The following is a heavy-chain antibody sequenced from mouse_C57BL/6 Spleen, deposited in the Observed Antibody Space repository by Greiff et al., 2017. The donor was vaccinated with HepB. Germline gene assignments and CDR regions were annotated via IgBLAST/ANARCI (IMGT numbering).Heavy chain of an antibody. Sequence: VQLQQSGAELVKPGASVKLSCKASGYTFTSYWMHWVKQRPGQGLEWIGMIHPNSGSTNYNEKFKSKATLTVDKSSRTAYMQLSSLTSEDSAVYYCARSDGYTFAYWGQGTLVTVSA. J-gene: IGHJ3*01. CDR1: GYTFTSYW. D-gene: IGHD2-3*01. V-gene: IGHV1-64*01. CDR2: IHPNSGST. CDR3: ARSDGYTFAY.